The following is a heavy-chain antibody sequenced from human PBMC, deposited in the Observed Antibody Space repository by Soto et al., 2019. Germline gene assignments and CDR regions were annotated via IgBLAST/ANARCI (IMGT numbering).Heavy chain of an antibody. CDR2: IYYSGST. CDR3: ARGTRGVVVPAAHNWFYP. CDR1: GGSISSGGYY. V-gene: IGHV4-31*03. J-gene: IGHJ5*02. D-gene: IGHD2-2*01. Sequence: QEELQESGPGLVKPSQTLSLTCTVSGGSISSGGYYWSWIRQHPGKGLEWIGYIYYSGSTYYNPSLKSRVTISVDTSKNQFSLKLSSVTAADTAVYYCARGTRGVVVPAAHNWFYPWGQGTLVTVSS.